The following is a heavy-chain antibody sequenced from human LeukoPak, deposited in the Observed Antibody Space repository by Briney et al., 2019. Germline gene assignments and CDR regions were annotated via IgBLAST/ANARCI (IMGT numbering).Heavy chain of an antibody. CDR2: IYHSGST. D-gene: IGHD6-13*01. CDR3: ARSSSSWIFDY. V-gene: IGHV4-4*02. Sequence: GSLRLSCAASGFTFSSYTMNWVRQAPGKGLEWIGEIYHSGSTNYNPSLKSRVTISVDKSKNQFSLKLSSVTAADTAVYYCARSSSSWIFDYWGQGTLVTVSS. J-gene: IGHJ4*02. CDR1: GFTFSSYT.